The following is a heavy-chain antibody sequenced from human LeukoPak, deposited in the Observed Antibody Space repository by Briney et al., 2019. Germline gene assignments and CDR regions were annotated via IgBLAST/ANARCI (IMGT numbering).Heavy chain of an antibody. V-gene: IGHV3-23*01. J-gene: IGHJ4*02. CDR1: GFTFSDYY. CDR2: ISDSGGKT. CDR3: AARAGGFRHFDY. D-gene: IGHD3-10*01. Sequence: GGSLRLSCAASGFTFSDYYMSWIRQAPGKGLQWVSGISDSGGKTDYADSVKGRFTISRDNAKNTVYLQLNSLRAEDTAVYYCAARAGGFRHFDYWGQGTRVSVSS.